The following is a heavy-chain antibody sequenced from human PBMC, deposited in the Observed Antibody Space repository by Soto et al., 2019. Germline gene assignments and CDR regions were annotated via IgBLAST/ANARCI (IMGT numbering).Heavy chain of an antibody. Sequence: GGSLRLSCAASGFSFSSYTMNWVRQAPGKGLEWVSSINNNSGRKYYADSVKGRFTISRDNSKSTLFLQMNSLKAEDTAVYFSEKDGDYEYFDYWGQGTQVTVSS. CDR3: EKDGDYEYFDY. CDR2: INNNSGRK. D-gene: IGHD3-22*01. CDR1: GFSFSSYT. J-gene: IGHJ4*02. V-gene: IGHV3-23*01.